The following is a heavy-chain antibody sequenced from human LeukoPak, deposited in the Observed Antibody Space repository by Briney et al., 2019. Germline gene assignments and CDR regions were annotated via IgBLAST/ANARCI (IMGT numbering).Heavy chain of an antibody. CDR1: GGSLSSYY. CDR2: INHSGST. J-gene: IGHJ4*02. D-gene: IGHD3-10*01. Sequence: SETLSLTCTVSGGSLSSYYWSWIRQHPGKGLEWIGEINHSGSTNYNPSLKSRVTISVDTSKNQFSLKLSSVTAADTAVYYCARAGLAGDDFDYWGQGTLVTVSS. V-gene: IGHV4-34*01. CDR3: ARAGLAGDDFDY.